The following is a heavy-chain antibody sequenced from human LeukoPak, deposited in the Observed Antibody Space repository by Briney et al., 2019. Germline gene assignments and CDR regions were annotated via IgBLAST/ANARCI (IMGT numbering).Heavy chain of an antibody. CDR2: ISSDGSNT. Sequence: PGGSLRLSCAASGSTFSSYSMHWVRQAPGKGVVWVSRISSDGSNTNYADCVKGRFTISRDNAKNTLYLQMNSLRAEDTALYYCARQNRDFDYWGQGTLVTVSS. V-gene: IGHV3-74*01. CDR1: GSTFSSYS. J-gene: IGHJ4*02. D-gene: IGHD1-14*01. CDR3: ARQNRDFDY.